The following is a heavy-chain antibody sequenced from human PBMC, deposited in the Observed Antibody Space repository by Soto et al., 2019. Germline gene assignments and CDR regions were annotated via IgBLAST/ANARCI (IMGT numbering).Heavy chain of an antibody. CDR2: ISSSATII. V-gene: IGHV3-11*01. CDR1: GFTLSDYY. CDR3: ARAVKQWLVGGDYYYYYMDV. D-gene: IGHD6-19*01. J-gene: IGHJ6*03. Sequence: QVQLVESGGGLVKPGGSLRLSCEASGFTLSDYYMTWIRQAPGKGLEWISYISSSATIIYYADSVKGRFTISRDNAKTSLYLQMNSLRADATAVYYCARAVKQWLVGGDYYYYYMDVWGKGPTVTVSS.